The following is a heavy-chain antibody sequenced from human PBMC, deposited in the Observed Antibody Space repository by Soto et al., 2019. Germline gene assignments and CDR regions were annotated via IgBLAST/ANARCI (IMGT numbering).Heavy chain of an antibody. CDR3: ARDRLRYYYYGMDV. CDR2: IYSGGYT. J-gene: IGHJ6*02. V-gene: IGHV3-53*01. D-gene: IGHD3-10*01. CDR1: GFTVSNNY. Sequence: GGSLRLSCAVSGFTVSNNYMSWVRQAPGKGLEGVSVIYSGGYTAYGDSVKGRFTISRDNSKNTLYLQMNSLRADDTAVYYCARDRLRYYYYGMDVWGQGTTVTVSS.